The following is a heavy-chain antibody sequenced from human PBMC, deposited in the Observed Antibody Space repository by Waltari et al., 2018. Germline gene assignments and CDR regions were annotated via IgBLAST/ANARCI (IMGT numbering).Heavy chain of an antibody. Sequence: QVQLQESGPGLVKPSETLSLTCTVSGGSISSYYWSWIRQPPGKGLEWIGYIYYSGSTTSTPSLTSRVTISVDTSKNQFSRKLSSVTAADTAVYYCAREGPGVGATTGAFDIWGQGTMVTVSS. CDR2: IYYSGST. D-gene: IGHD1-26*01. CDR1: GGSISSYY. CDR3: AREGPGVGATTGAFDI. V-gene: IGHV4-59*01. J-gene: IGHJ3*02.